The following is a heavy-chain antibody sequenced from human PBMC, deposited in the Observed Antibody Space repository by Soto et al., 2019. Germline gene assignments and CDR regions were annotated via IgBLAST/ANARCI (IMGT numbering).Heavy chain of an antibody. V-gene: IGHV4-31*03. J-gene: IGHJ4*02. Sequence: SETLSLTCSVSGVDTFSGSYYWSWIRQRPGKGLECLGYIFNSGSAYYNPSLRSRVTISIDTSKDEFSLTLSSVTAADTAVYFCARGYSGYDYNFDYWGQGISVTVSS. CDR3: ARGYSGYDYNFDY. CDR2: IFNSGSA. CDR1: GVDTFSGSYY. D-gene: IGHD5-12*01.